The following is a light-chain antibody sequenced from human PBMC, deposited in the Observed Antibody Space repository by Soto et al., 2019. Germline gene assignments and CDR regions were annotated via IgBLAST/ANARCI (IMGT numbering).Light chain of an antibody. J-gene: IGLJ2*01. Sequence: QSALTQPASVSGSPGQSITISCTGTSSDVGGYNYVSWYQQHPGKAPKLMIYDVSNRPSGVSNRFSGSKSGITASLTISGLQAEDEADYYCSSYTSSSTLGVFGGGTKVTVL. CDR3: SSYTSSSTLGV. CDR1: SSDVGGYNY. V-gene: IGLV2-14*01. CDR2: DVS.